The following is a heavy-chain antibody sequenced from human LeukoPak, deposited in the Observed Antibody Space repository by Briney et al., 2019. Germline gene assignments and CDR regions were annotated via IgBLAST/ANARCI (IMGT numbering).Heavy chain of an antibody. CDR1: GFTFSSYS. D-gene: IGHD3-22*01. CDR2: ISSSSSTI. J-gene: IGHJ4*02. V-gene: IGHV3-48*01. Sequence: GGSLRLSCAASGFTFSSYSMNWVRQAPGKGLEWASYISSSSSTIYYADSVKCRFTISRDNAKNSLYLQMNSLRAEDTAVYYCARGKYDSSGYYKFWGQGTLVTVSS. CDR3: ARGKYDSSGYYKF.